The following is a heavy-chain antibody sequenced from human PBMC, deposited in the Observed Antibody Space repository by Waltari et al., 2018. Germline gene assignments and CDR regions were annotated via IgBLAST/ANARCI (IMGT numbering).Heavy chain of an antibody. CDR1: GYTFTGYY. D-gene: IGHD3-22*01. Sequence: QVQLVQSGAEVKKPGASVKVSCKASGYTFTGYYMHWVRQAPGQGLEWRGRINPNSGGTNYAQKFQGRVTRTRDTSISTAYMELGRLRADDTAVYYCASFGSHYYDSSGIDYWGQGTLVTVSS. CDR3: ASFGSHYYDSSGIDY. V-gene: IGHV1-2*06. CDR2: INPNSGGT. J-gene: IGHJ4*02.